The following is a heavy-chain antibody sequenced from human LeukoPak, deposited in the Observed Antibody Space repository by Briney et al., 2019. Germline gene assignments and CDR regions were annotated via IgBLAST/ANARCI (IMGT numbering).Heavy chain of an antibody. CDR3: ARGGLEMATMLRY. CDR1: GFTFSSYA. D-gene: IGHD5-24*01. V-gene: IGHV3-64*01. J-gene: IGHJ4*02. CDR2: ISSNGGST. Sequence: GGSLRLSCAASGFTFSSYAMHWVRQAPGKGLEYVSAISSNGGSTYYANSVKGRFTISRDNSKNTLYLQMGSLRAEDMAVYYCARGGLEMATMLRYWGQGTLVTVSS.